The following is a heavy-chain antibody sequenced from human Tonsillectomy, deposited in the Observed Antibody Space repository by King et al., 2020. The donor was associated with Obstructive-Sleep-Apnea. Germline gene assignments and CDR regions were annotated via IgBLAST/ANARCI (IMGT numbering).Heavy chain of an antibody. CDR3: TRDRGGVAGT. V-gene: IGHV3-66*01. CDR1: GFTVSNNY. D-gene: IGHD6-19*01. CDR2: IYSGGST. Sequence: VQLVESGGGLVKPGGSLRLSCAASGFTVSNNYMNWVRQAPGKGLEWVSVIYSGGSTYYADSVKGRFTISRDNSKNTLYLQMNSLRAEDTAVYYCTRDRGGVAGTWGQGTLVTVSS. J-gene: IGHJ4*02.